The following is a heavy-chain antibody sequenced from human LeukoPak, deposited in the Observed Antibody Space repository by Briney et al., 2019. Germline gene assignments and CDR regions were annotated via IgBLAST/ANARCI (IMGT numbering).Heavy chain of an antibody. V-gene: IGHV4-34*01. D-gene: IGHD3-22*01. J-gene: IGHJ3*02. CDR3: ASGYYYDAFDI. CDR1: GGSFSGYY. CDR2: INHSGST. Sequence: SETLSLTCAVYGGSFSGYYWSWIRQPPGKGLEWIGEINHSGSTNYNPSLKSRVTISVDTSKNQFSLELSSVTAADTAVYYCASGYYYDAFDIWGQGTMVTVSS.